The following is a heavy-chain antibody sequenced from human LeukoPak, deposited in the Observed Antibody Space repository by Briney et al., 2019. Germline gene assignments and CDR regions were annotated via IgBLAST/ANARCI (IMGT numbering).Heavy chain of an antibody. CDR1: GFTFSTYW. CDR3: AREGSGVYFYYFDY. J-gene: IGHJ4*02. D-gene: IGHD5/OR15-5a*01. Sequence: TGGSLRLSCAASGFTFSTYWMGWVRQAPGKGLEWVANIKPDGGEKYYVDSVKGRFTISRDNAKSSLYLQMNNLSAEDTAVYYCAREGSGVYFYYFDYWGQGTLVTVSS. V-gene: IGHV3-7*01. CDR2: IKPDGGEK.